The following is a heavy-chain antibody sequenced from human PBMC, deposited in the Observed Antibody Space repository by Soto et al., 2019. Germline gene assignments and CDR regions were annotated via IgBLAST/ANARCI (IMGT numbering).Heavy chain of an antibody. V-gene: IGHV4-31*03. D-gene: IGHD3-16*01. Sequence: SETLSLTCTVSGGSISSGGYYCSWIRQHPGKALEWIGHISYSGDSYYNPSLRSRVTMSVDTSENQLSLRLSSVTAADTAMYYCARDYVGPNYYFDFWGQGTLVTVSS. CDR1: GGSISSGGYY. J-gene: IGHJ4*02. CDR2: ISYSGDS. CDR3: ARDYVGPNYYFDF.